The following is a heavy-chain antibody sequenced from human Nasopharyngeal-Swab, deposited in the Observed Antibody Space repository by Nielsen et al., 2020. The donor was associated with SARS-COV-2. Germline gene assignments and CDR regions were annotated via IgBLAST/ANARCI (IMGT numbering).Heavy chain of an antibody. J-gene: IGHJ3*02. V-gene: IGHV3-48*03. CDR2: ISSSGSTI. D-gene: IGHD6-13*01. Sequence: GESLKISCAASGFTFSSYEMNWVRQAPGKGPEWVSYISSSGSTIYYADSVKGRFTISRDNAKNSLYLQMNSLRAEDTAVYYCARDGSSSSWYETGAFDIWGQGTMVTVSS. CDR1: GFTFSSYE. CDR3: ARDGSSSSWYETGAFDI.